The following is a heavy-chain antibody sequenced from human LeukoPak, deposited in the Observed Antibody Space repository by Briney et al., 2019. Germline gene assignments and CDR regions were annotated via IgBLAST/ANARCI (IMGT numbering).Heavy chain of an antibody. D-gene: IGHD5-24*01. CDR2: ISYDGSNK. Sequence: GGSLRLSCAASGFTYSSYAMHWVRQAPGKGLEWVAVISYDGSNKYYADSVKGRFTISRDNSKNTLYLQMNSLRAEDTAVYYCAGMATGFDYWGQGTLVTVSS. CDR3: AGMATGFDY. CDR1: GFTYSSYA. J-gene: IGHJ4*02. V-gene: IGHV3-30-3*01.